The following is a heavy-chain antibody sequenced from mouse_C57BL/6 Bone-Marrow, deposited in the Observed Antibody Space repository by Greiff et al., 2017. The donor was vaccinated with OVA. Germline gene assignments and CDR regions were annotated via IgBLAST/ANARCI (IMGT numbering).Heavy chain of an antibody. J-gene: IGHJ1*03. CDR3: ARYYYGNDDWYFDV. CDR2: ISSGGSYT. Sequence: EVKLVESGGDLVKPGGSLKLSCAASGFTFSSYGMSWVRQTPDKRLEWVATISSGGSYTYYPDSVKGRFTISRDNAKNTLYLQMSSLKSEDTAMYYCARYYYGNDDWYFDVWGTGTTVTVSS. D-gene: IGHD2-2*01. CDR1: GFTFSSYG. V-gene: IGHV5-6*01.